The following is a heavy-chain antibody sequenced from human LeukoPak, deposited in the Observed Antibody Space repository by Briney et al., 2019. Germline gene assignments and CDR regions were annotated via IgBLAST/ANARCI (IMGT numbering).Heavy chain of an antibody. J-gene: IGHJ4*02. CDR3: ARDSYCSGGSCLPFFDY. Sequence: PGGSLRLSCAASGFTFSSYEMNWVRHAPGKGLEWVSYISSSGSTIYYADSVKGRFTISRDNAKNSLYLQMNSLRAEDTAVYYCARDSYCSGGSCLPFFDYWGQGTLVTVSS. D-gene: IGHD2-15*01. V-gene: IGHV3-48*03. CDR2: ISSSGSTI. CDR1: GFTFSSYE.